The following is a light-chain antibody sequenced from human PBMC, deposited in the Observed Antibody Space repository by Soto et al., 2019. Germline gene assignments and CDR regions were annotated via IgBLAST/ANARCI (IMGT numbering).Light chain of an antibody. J-gene: IGKJ2*01. V-gene: IGKV3-20*01. Sequence: EIVLTQSPGTLSLSPGERATLSCRASQSVSSSYLAWYQQKPGQAPRLLIYGASSRATGIPDRFSGSGSGTDFALTIRRLEPEDFAVYYCQQYGRAYTFGQGNKLEIK. CDR2: GAS. CDR3: QQYGRAYT. CDR1: QSVSSSY.